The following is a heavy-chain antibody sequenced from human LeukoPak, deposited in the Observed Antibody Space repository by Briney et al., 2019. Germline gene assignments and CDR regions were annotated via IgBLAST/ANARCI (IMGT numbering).Heavy chain of an antibody. Sequence: SETLSLTCTVSGGSISGYYWSWIRQPPGQVLKWIGYIHYSGSTNYNPSLKGRDTISLDLSKNQFSLKLNSMTAADTAVYYCAREGQWLPDWFDPWGQGTLVTVSS. CDR2: IHYSGST. V-gene: IGHV4-59*01. J-gene: IGHJ5*02. CDR1: GGSISGYY. D-gene: IGHD6-19*01. CDR3: AREGQWLPDWFDP.